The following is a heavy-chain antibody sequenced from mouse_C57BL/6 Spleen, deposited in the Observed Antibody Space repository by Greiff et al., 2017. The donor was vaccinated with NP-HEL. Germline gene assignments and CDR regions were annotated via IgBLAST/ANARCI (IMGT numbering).Heavy chain of an antibody. V-gene: IGHV5-9*01. Sequence: EVQLVESGGGLVKPGGSLKLSCAASGFTFSSYTMSWVRQTPEKRLEWVATISGGGGNTYYPDSVKGRFTISRDNAKNTLYLQMSSLRSEDTALYYCARVSNYDSFDYWGQGTTLTVSS. CDR2: ISGGGGNT. D-gene: IGHD2-5*01. CDR1: GFTFSSYT. J-gene: IGHJ2*01. CDR3: ARVSNYDSFDY.